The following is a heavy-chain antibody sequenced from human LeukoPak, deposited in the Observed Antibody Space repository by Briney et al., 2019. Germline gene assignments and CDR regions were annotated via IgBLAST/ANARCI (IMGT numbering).Heavy chain of an antibody. CDR3: ARDDGGSWFDP. CDR1: GGSFSGYY. Sequence: PSETLSLTCAVYGGSFSGYYWSWIRQPPGKGLEWIGYIYYSGSTYYNPSLRSRVTISVDTSKNQFSLKLSSVTAADTAVYYCARDDGGSWFDPWGQGTLVTVSS. J-gene: IGHJ5*02. V-gene: IGHV4-34*09. CDR2: IYYSGST. D-gene: IGHD3-16*01.